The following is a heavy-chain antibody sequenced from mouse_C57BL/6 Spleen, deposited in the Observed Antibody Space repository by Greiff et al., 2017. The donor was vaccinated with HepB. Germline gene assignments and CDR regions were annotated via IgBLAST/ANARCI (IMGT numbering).Heavy chain of an antibody. J-gene: IGHJ3*01. CDR2: ISYDGSN. V-gene: IGHV3-6*01. CDR3: ARWPHYDYDGWFAY. D-gene: IGHD2-4*01. Sequence: EVKLMESGPGLVKPSQSLSLTCSVTGYSITSGYYWNWIRQFPGNKLEWMGYISYDGSNNYNPSLKNRISITRDTSKNQFFLKLNSVTTEDTATYYCARWPHYDYDGWFAYWGQGTLVTVSA. CDR1: GYSITSGYY.